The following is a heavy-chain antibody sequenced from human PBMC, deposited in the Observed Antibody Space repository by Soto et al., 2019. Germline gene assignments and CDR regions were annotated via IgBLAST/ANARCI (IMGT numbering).Heavy chain of an antibody. Sequence: GGSLRLSCAASGFTFSSYAMSWVRQAPGKGLEWVSAISGSGGSTYYADSVKGRFTISRDNSKNTLYLQMNSLKTEDTAVYYYTTDSYITIVIIRFDYWGQGTLVTVSS. CDR1: GFTFSSYA. D-gene: IGHD3-16*02. J-gene: IGHJ4*02. V-gene: IGHV3-23*01. CDR3: TTDSYITIVIIRFDY. CDR2: ISGSGGST.